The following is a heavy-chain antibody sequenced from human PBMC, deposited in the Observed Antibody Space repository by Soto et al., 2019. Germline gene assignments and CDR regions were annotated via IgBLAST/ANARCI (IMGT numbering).Heavy chain of an antibody. CDR1: GFTFSSYA. CDR3: AKDKAVAGNPLTPDNY. CDR2: ISGSGGNT. Sequence: PGGSLRLSCAASGFTFSSYAMSWVRQAPGKGLEWVSAISGSGGNTYYADSVKGRFTISRDNSKNTLYLQMNSLRAEDTAVYYCAKDKAVAGNPLTPDNYWGQGTLVTVSS. D-gene: IGHD6-19*01. J-gene: IGHJ4*02. V-gene: IGHV3-23*01.